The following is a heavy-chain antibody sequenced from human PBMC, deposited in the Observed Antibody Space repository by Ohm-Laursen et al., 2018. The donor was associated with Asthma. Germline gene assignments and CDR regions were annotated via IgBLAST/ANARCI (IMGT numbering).Heavy chain of an antibody. CDR3: ATSPRRDGYNYDY. V-gene: IGHV1-69-2*01. Sequence: GSSVKVSCKASGYTFTDYYMHWVQQAPGKGLEWMGLVDPEDGETIYAEKFQGRVTITADTSTDTAYMELSSLRSEDTAVYYCATSPRRDGYNYDYWGQGTLVTVSS. J-gene: IGHJ4*02. D-gene: IGHD5-24*01. CDR1: GYTFTDYY. CDR2: VDPEDGET.